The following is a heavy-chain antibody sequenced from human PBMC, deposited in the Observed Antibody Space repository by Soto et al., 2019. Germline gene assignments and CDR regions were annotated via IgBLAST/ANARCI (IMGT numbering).Heavy chain of an antibody. CDR3: ARLNRDYYYYGMDV. CDR1: GFICSSYD. J-gene: IGHJ6*02. Sequence: GSLRLSCAASGFICSSYDMSWVRQAPGKGLEWIGKIDQNGITNYNPSLESRVTILKDNSKNQLSLKLTSVTAVDSAVYYCARLNRDYYYYGMDVWGQGATVTVSS. CDR2: IDQNGIT. V-gene: IGHV4-4*02.